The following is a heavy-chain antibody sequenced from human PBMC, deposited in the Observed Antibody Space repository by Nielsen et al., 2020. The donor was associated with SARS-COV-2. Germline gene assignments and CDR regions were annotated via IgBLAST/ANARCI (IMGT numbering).Heavy chain of an antibody. CDR2: IIPIFGTA. D-gene: IGHD3-10*01. Sequence: WVRQAPGQGLEWMGGIIPIFGTANYAQKFQGRVTITADESTSTAYMELSSLRSEDTAVYYCARSKSSGSSVDYWGQGTLVTVSS. V-gene: IGHV1-69*01. CDR3: ARSKSSGSSVDY. J-gene: IGHJ4*02.